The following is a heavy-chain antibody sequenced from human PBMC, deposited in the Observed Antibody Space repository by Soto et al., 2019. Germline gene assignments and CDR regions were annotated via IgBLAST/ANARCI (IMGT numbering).Heavy chain of an antibody. CDR3: ARDGLYRTVGAFDI. J-gene: IGHJ3*02. Sequence: QVQLVQSGAEVKKPGASVKVSCKASGYTFTGYYMHWVRQAPGQGLEWMGWINPNSGGTNYAQKYQGRVTMTRDNSIITAYMELCRLRSGDRAVYYCARDGLYRTVGAFDIRRQWTILTVSS. D-gene: IGHD1-26*01. CDR1: GYTFTGYY. CDR2: INPNSGGT. V-gene: IGHV1-2*02.